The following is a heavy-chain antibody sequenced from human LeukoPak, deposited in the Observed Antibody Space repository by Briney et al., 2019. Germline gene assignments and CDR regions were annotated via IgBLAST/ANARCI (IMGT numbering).Heavy chain of an antibody. V-gene: IGHV1-2*02. D-gene: IGHD4-11*01. CDR1: GFTFTGFY. CDR3: ARMGNMRDYSNSDC. CDR2: INPNSGGT. Sequence: ASVKDSCKPSGFTFTGFYIHWGAQAPGQGLEWMGWINPNSGGTNYAQKFQGRVTMTRDTSISTAYIELSRVTAADTAVYYCARMGNMRDYSNSDCEGQGTLVTVSS. J-gene: IGHJ4*02.